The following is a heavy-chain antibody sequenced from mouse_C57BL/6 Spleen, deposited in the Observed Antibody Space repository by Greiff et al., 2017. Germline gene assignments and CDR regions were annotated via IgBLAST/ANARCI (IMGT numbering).Heavy chain of an antibody. J-gene: IGHJ2*01. V-gene: IGHV1-59*01. CDR2: IDPSDSYT. D-gene: IGHD2-1*01. CDR1: GYTFTSYW. Sequence: QVQLQQPGAELVRPGTSVKLSCKASGYTFTSYWMHWVKQRPGQGLEWIGVIDPSDSYTNYNQKFKGKATLTVDTSSSTAYMQLSSLTSEDSAVYYCARGGNYGSYFDDWGQGTTLTVSS. CDR3: ARGGNYGSYFDD.